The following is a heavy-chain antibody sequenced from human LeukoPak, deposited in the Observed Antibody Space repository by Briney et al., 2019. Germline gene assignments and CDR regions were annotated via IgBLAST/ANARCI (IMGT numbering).Heavy chain of an antibody. CDR1: GFTFSSYA. CDR3: ARAVQLWFQFDY. CDR2: ISSSGGST. V-gene: IGHV3-23*01. J-gene: IGHJ4*02. Sequence: PGGSLRLSCAASGFTFSSYAMSWVRQAPGKGLEWVSTISSSGGSTYYADSVKGRFTISRDNAKNSLYLQMNSLRAEDTAVYYCARAVQLWFQFDYWGQGTLVTVSS. D-gene: IGHD5-18*01.